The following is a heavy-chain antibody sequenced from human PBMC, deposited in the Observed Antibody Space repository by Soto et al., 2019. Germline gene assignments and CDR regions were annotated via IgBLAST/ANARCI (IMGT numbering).Heavy chain of an antibody. V-gene: IGHV3-33*01. D-gene: IGHD2-2*01. CDR2: IWYDGSNK. J-gene: IGHJ5*02. CDR3: ARAMGCSSTSCYASPPWFDP. Sequence: PGGSLRLSCAASGFTFSSYGMHWVRQAPGKGLEWVAVIWYDGSNKYYADSVKGRFTISRDNSKNTLYLQMNSLRAEDTAVYYCARAMGCSSTSCYASPPWFDPWGQGTLVTVSS. CDR1: GFTFSSYG.